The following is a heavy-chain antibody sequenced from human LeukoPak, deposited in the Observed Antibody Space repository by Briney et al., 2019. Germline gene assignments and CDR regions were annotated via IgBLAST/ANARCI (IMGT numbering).Heavy chain of an antibody. J-gene: IGHJ6*02. CDR1: GFTFSSYT. CDR2: ISSITTYI. D-gene: IGHD6-13*01. V-gene: IGHV3-21*01. CDR3: ATKGAAGQYYYYSMDV. Sequence: GGSLRPSCAASGFTFSSYTMNWVRQAPGKGLEWVSSISSITTYIYYADSVKGRFTISRDNAKNSLYLQMNSLRAEDTAVYYCATKGAAGQYYYYSMDVWGQGTTVTVSS.